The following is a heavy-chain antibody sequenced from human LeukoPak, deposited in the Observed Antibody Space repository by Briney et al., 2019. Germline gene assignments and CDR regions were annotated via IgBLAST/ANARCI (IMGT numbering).Heavy chain of an antibody. J-gene: IGHJ6*04. CDR2: IYYSGSP. Sequence: SETLSLTCTVSGGSISSGDYYWSGIRQPPGKGLAWIGYIYYSGSPYYHPSLKSRVTISVDTSKNQFSLKLSSVPAADTAVYYCARDFLWFGESDEYYGMDVWGKGTTVTVSS. CDR3: ARDFLWFGESDEYYGMDV. CDR1: GGSISSGDYY. D-gene: IGHD3-10*01. V-gene: IGHV4-30-4*01.